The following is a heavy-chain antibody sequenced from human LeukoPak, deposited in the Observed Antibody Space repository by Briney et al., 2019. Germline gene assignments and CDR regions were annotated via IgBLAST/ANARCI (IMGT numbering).Heavy chain of an antibody. D-gene: IGHD6-19*01. CDR2: ISGGGEST. V-gene: IGHV3-23*01. CDR3: AKGKYSSGGVPDY. Sequence: PGGSLRLSCAASGFTLSDYYMSWIRQAPGKGLEWVSSISGGGESTYYADSVKGRFTVSRDNSKNTLYLQINSLRGEDTAVYYCAKGKYSSGGVPDYWGQGTLVTVSS. J-gene: IGHJ4*02. CDR1: GFTLSDYY.